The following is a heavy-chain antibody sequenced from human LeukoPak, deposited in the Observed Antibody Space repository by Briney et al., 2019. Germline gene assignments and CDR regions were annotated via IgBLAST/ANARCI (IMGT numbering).Heavy chain of an antibody. CDR3: AHREQDGLSGKGYFDF. CDR1: GFSLTTSGVG. D-gene: IGHD5-24*01. CDR2: NYWNDDK. V-gene: IGHV2-5*01. Sequence: SGPTLVKPTQTLTLTCTFSGFSLTTSGVGVGWIRQPPGKALEWLALNYWNDDKRYSPSLKSRLTITRDTSKNQVVLTMTNMDPVDTATYYCAHREQDGLSGKGYFDFWSQGTLVTVSP. J-gene: IGHJ4*02.